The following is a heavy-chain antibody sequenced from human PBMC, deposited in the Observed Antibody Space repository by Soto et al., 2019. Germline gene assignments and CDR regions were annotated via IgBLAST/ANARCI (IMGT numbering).Heavy chain of an antibody. D-gene: IGHD4-17*01. V-gene: IGHV4-59*08. J-gene: IGHJ4*02. Sequence: SETLSLTCTVSGGSISSYYWSWIRQPPGKGLEWIGYIYYSGSTNYNPSLKSRVTISVDTSKNQFSLRLSSVTAADTAVYYCARRYGDCFDYWGQGTLVTSPQ. CDR1: GGSISSYY. CDR2: IYYSGST. CDR3: ARRYGDCFDY.